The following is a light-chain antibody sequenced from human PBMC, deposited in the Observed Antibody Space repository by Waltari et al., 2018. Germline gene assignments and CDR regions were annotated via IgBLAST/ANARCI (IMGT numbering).Light chain of an antibody. CDR3: CSYAGSRTPWV. J-gene: IGLJ3*02. CDR2: EGS. CDR1: RSDVGNYNF. V-gene: IGLV2-23*01. Sequence: QSVLTQPASVSGSPGQSITIPCTGSRSDVGNYNFVSWYQQHPDEAPKLVLYEGSKRPSGISIRFSGSKSGNTASLTISRLQAEDEADYFCCSYAGSRTPWVFGGGTRVTVL.